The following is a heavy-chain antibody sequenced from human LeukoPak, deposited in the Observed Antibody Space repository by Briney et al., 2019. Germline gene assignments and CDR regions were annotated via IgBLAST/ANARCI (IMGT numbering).Heavy chain of an antibody. Sequence: ASVKVSCKTSGGTFSSSAITWVRQAPGQGLECMGRIIPVLNITTYAQKFQGRVTITADTSSSTVYMELSSLRSEETAVYYCAKDQGLTAPPPYGLDVWGQGTTVIVSS. CDR2: IIPVLNIT. V-gene: IGHV1-69*04. J-gene: IGHJ6*02. CDR3: AKDQGLTAPPPYGLDV. D-gene: IGHD5-18*01. CDR1: GGTFSSSA.